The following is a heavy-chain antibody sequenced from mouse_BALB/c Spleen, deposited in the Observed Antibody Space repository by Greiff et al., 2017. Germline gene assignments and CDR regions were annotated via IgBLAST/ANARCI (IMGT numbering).Heavy chain of an antibody. CDR3: ARSDGNGAMDY. Sequence: EVKLMESGGGLVKPGGSLKLSCAASGFAFSSYDMSWVRQTPEKRLEWVAYISSGSSTIYYADTVKGRFTISRDNPKNTLFLQMTSLRSEDTAMYYCARSDGNGAMDYWGQGTSDTVSS. V-gene: IGHV5-12-1*01. CDR2: ISSGSSTI. CDR1: GFAFSSYD. D-gene: IGHD2-1*01. J-gene: IGHJ4*01.